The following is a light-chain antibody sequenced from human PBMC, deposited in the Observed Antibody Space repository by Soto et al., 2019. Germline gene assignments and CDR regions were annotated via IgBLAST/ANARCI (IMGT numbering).Light chain of an antibody. CDR1: NSDVGSYNL. CDR2: EVS. J-gene: IGLJ2*01. Sequence: QSALTQPASVSGSPGQSITISCTGTNSDVGSYNLVSWYQQHPGKAPKLMIYEVSKRPSGVSNRFSGSKSGNTASLTISGLQAEDEADYYCCSYAGSSIHVVFGGGTQLTVL. CDR3: CSYAGSSIHVV. V-gene: IGLV2-23*02.